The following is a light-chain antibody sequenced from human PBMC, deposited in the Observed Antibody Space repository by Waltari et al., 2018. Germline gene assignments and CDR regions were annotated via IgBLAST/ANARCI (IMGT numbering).Light chain of an antibody. CDR1: QSCSRW. J-gene: IGKJ1*01. Sequence: TCRASQSCSRWLAWYQQKPGKAPKLLIYKTSTLESGVPSRFSGSGSGTEFSLTISSLQPDDFATYYCQHYSTYSWTFGQGTKLEIK. V-gene: IGKV1-5*03. CDR3: QHYSTYSWT. CDR2: KTS.